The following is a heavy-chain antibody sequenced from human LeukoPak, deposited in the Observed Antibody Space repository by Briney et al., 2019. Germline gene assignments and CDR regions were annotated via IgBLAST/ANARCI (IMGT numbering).Heavy chain of an antibody. V-gene: IGHV4-34*01. J-gene: IGHJ6*02. Sequence: SETLSLTCAVYAGSFSGYYWSWIRQPPGKGLEWIGEINHSGSTNYNPSLKSRVTISLDTSKNQFSLKLTSVTAADTAVYYCASSRVYYDSSGWTYGMDVWGQGTTVTVSS. CDR3: ASSRVYYDSSGWTYGMDV. CDR2: INHSGST. D-gene: IGHD3-22*01. CDR1: AGSFSGYY.